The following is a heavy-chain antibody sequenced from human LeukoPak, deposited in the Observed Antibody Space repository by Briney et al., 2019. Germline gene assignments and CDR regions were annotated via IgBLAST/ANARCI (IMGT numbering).Heavy chain of an antibody. J-gene: IGHJ5*02. Sequence: GASVKVSCKASSYTFTSYGISWVRQAPGQGLEWMGWISAYNGNTNYAQKLQGRVTMTTDTSTSTAYMELRSLRSDDTAVYYCARDELTYYYDSSGYSAWGQGTLVTVSS. CDR2: ISAYNGNT. CDR1: SYTFTSYG. V-gene: IGHV1-18*01. CDR3: ARDELTYYYDSSGYSA. D-gene: IGHD3-22*01.